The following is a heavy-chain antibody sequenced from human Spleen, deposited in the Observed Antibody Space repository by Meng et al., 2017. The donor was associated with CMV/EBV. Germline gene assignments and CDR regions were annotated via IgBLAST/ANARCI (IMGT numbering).Heavy chain of an antibody. CDR3: AKRPGSGYYSKYYFDY. J-gene: IGHJ4*02. V-gene: IGHV3-13*01. CDR1: GFTFSSYD. Sequence: GGSLRLSCAASGFTFSSYDMQWVRQATGKGLEWVSDIGSAGDTYYPGSVKGRFTISREYAKNSSYVQMNSLRAEDTAVYYCAKRPGSGYYSKYYFDYWGQGALVTVSS. D-gene: IGHD3-3*01. CDR2: IGSAGDT.